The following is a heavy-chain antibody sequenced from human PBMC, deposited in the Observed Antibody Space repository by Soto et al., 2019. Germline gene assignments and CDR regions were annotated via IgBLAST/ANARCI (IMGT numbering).Heavy chain of an antibody. CDR2: ISGSGGTT. CDR1: GFTFSSYA. V-gene: IGHV3-23*01. CDR3: ANQVVRWLVYNGMDV. J-gene: IGHJ6*02. Sequence: EVQLLESGGGLVQPGGSLRLSCAASGFTFSSYAMSWVRQPPGKGLEWVSTISGSGGTTYYAESVKGRFTISRDNSKNTLYLQMNSLRAEDTAVYYWANQVVRWLVYNGMDVWGQGTTVTVSS. D-gene: IGHD6-19*01.